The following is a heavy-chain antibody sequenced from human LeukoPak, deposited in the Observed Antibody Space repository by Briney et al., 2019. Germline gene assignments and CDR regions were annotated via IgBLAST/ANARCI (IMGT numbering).Heavy chain of an antibody. CDR2: IWYDGSNK. CDR1: GFTFRSYG. Sequence: GGSLRLSCAASGFTFRSYGMHWVRQAPGKGLEWVAIIWYDGSNKYYADSVKGRFTISRDNSKNTLYLRMNGLRAEDTAVYYCAKGREEDGYNDLDYWGQGTLVTVSS. CDR3: AKGREEDGYNDLDY. D-gene: IGHD5-24*01. J-gene: IGHJ4*02. V-gene: IGHV3-33*06.